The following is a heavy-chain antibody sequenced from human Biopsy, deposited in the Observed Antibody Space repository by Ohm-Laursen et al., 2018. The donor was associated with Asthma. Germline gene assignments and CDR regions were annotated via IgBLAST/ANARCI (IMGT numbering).Heavy chain of an antibody. CDR1: SGSGGYMRSGNYY. CDR3: VRGSSSWHHGPFHYYYGLDV. D-gene: IGHD6-13*01. J-gene: IGHJ6*02. V-gene: IGHV4-39*01. CDR2: IYYSGTT. Sequence: SETLSLTCSLSSGSGGYMRSGNYYWGWIRQPPGKGLEWIGSIYYSGTTYYNPSLESRVTVSADTPKNQFSLKLPSVTAADTAVYYCVRGSSSWHHGPFHYYYGLDVWGQGTTATVSS.